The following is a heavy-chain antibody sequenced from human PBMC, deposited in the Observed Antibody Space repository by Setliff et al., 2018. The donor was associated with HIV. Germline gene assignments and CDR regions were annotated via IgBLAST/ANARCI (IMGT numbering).Heavy chain of an antibody. J-gene: IGHJ4*02. CDR1: GYSFSHYA. D-gene: IGHD6-19*01. Sequence: ASVKVSCKASGYSFSHYAIQWVRQAPGQGLEWMGWIHAGNGNTKYSQKYQGRVTMTTDTSTSTAYMELRSLRSDDTAVYYCAKNPKYISGWFQYYFDYWGQGALVTVSS. V-gene: IGHV1-3*01. CDR2: IHAGNGNT. CDR3: AKNPKYISGWFQYYFDY.